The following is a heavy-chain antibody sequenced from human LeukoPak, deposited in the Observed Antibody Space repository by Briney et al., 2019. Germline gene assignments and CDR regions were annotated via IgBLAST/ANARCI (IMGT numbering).Heavy chain of an antibody. CDR3: AREDFWSGYKVAFDY. CDR1: GFIFSSYS. D-gene: IGHD3-3*01. CDR2: ISSSSSTI. Sequence: PGGSLRLSCAASGFIFSSYSMNWVRQAPGKGLEWVSYISSSSSTIYYADSVKGRFTISRDNAKNSLYLQMNSLRAEDTAVYYCAREDFWSGYKVAFDYWGQGTLVTVSS. V-gene: IGHV3-48*01. J-gene: IGHJ4*02.